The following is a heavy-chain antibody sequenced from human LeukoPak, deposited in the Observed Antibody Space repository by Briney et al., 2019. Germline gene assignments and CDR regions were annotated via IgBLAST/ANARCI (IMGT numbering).Heavy chain of an antibody. CDR2: IYSGGST. CDR3: AREGEDYYDSSGPIDY. Sequence: PGGSLRLSCAASGFTVSSNYMSWVRQAPGKGLEWVSVIYSGGSTYYADSVKGRFTISRDNSKNTLYLQVNSLRAEDTAVYCCAREGEDYYDSSGPIDYWGQGTLVTVSS. D-gene: IGHD3-22*01. CDR1: GFTVSSNY. J-gene: IGHJ4*02. V-gene: IGHV3-53*01.